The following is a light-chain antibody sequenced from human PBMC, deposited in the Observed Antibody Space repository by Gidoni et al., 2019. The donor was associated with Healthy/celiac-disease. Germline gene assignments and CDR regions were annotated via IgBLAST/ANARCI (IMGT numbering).Light chain of an antibody. CDR1: QSISGY. V-gene: IGKV3-11*01. CDR3: HQRGNWPLT. J-gene: IGKJ4*01. CDR2: DAS. Sequence: EIVLTQSPATLSLSPGEGATLSCRASQSISGYLAWYQQKPGQAPRLLIFDASNRATGIPARFRGSGSGTDFTLTISSLEPEDFAVYYCHQRGNWPLTFXGXTKVEIQ.